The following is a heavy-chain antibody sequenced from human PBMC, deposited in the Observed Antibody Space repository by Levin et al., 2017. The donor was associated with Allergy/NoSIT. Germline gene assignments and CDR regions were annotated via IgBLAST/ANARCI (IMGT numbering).Heavy chain of an antibody. D-gene: IGHD6-13*01. Sequence: GGSLRLSCAASGFTFSNVWMNWVRQAPGKGLEWVGRIKSITDGGTTDYAAPVKGSFIISSADSKNTLYLHRYSLISEDTAGYYCGAAAGGYWGQGTRVTVSS. CDR2: IKSITDGGTT. CDR1: GFTFSNVW. CDR3: GAAAGGY. V-gene: IGHV3-15*05. J-gene: IGHJ4*02.